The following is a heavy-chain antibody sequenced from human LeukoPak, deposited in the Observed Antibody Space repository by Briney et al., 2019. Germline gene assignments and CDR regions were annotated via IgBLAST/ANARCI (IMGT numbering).Heavy chain of an antibody. CDR1: GLTFGNAW. Sequence: GGSLRLSCVASGLTFGNAWMGWVRQAPGKGLECVGRIKSKTEGGTTDYVAPVKGRFTISRDDSKNTLYLQMNSLKTEDTALYYCTKTFHGDSSFDHWGQGTLVTVSS. CDR3: TKTFHGDSSFDH. CDR2: IKSKTEGGTT. D-gene: IGHD3-22*01. V-gene: IGHV3-15*01. J-gene: IGHJ5*02.